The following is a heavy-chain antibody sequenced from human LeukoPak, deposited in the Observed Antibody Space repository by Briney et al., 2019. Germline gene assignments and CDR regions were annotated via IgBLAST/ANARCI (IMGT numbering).Heavy chain of an antibody. Sequence: SETLSLTCTVSGGPISSYYWSWIRQPPGKAREWVGYIYYSESTNYNPSRKSRVTISVDTSKNQFSLKLSSVTAADTAVYYCARLGYDSSGYDAFDIWGQGTMVTVSS. CDR3: ARLGYDSSGYDAFDI. V-gene: IGHV4-59*08. CDR1: GGPISSYY. CDR2: IYYSEST. J-gene: IGHJ3*02. D-gene: IGHD3-22*01.